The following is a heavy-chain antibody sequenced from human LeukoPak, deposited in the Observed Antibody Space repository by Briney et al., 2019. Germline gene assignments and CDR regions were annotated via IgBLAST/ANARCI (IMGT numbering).Heavy chain of an antibody. CDR3: ARQDYDSSGYTPPYY. CDR1: GGSISSGGYY. D-gene: IGHD3-22*01. Sequence: SETLSLTCTVSGGSISSGGYYWSWIRQPPGKGLEWIGYIYYSGSTNYNPPLKSRVTISVDTSKNQFSLKLSSVTAADTAVYYCARQDYDSSGYTPPYYWGQGTLVTVSS. CDR2: IYYSGST. J-gene: IGHJ4*02. V-gene: IGHV4-61*08.